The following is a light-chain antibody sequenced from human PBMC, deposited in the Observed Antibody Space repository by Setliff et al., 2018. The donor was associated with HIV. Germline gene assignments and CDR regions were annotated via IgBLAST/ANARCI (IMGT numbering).Light chain of an antibody. J-gene: IGLJ1*01. CDR2: EGS. CDR1: SSDLGSYHL. CDR3: CSYVASSHYV. Sequence: QSALTQPASVSGSPGQSITISCTGTSSDLGSYHLVSWYQHHPGKAPKLMIYEGSQRPSGVSTRFSGSTSGDTASLTIAGLQAEDEADYYCCSYVASSHYVFGTGTKVTVL. V-gene: IGLV2-23*01.